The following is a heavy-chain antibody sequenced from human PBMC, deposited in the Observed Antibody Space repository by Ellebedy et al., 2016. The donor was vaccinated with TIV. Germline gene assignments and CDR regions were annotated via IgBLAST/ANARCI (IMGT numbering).Heavy chain of an antibody. CDR2: ISTDGSTT. V-gene: IGHV3-74*01. Sequence: GESLKISCGASGFIFNNFWMYWVRQAPGKGPEWVSRISTDGSTTNYADSVKGRFSISRDNAENSLYMQMNSLRAEDTAVYYCARLGVIAAAGASDYWGQGTLVIVSS. CDR3: ARLGVIAAAGASDY. CDR1: GFIFNNFW. J-gene: IGHJ4*02. D-gene: IGHD6-13*01.